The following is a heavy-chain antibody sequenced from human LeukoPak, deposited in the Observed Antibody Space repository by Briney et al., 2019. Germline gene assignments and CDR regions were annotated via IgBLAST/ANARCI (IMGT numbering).Heavy chain of an antibody. Sequence: GESLKISCKGSGYSFTSYWIGWVRQMPGKGLEWMGIIYPGDSDTRYSPSFQGQVTISADKSISTAYLQWSGLKASDTAMYYCARHPVVGATTAPAAFDIWGQGTMVTVSS. CDR2: IYPGDSDT. CDR1: GYSFTSYW. J-gene: IGHJ3*02. CDR3: ARHPVVGATTAPAAFDI. V-gene: IGHV5-51*01. D-gene: IGHD1-26*01.